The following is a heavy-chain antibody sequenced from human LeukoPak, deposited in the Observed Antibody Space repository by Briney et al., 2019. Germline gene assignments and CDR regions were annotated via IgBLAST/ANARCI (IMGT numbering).Heavy chain of an antibody. Sequence: ASVRLSCKTSGYTFTGYYMHWVRQAPGQGLEWMGWINPNSGDTNYAQKFQGRVTMTRDTSISTAYMELNRLRSDDTAVYYCARASDFDYWGQGALVTLSS. J-gene: IGHJ4*02. V-gene: IGHV1-2*02. CDR3: ARASDFDY. CDR1: GYTFTGYY. CDR2: INPNSGDT.